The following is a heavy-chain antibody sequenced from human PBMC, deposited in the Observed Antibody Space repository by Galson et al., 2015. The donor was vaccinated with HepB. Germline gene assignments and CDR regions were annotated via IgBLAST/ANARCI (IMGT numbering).Heavy chain of an antibody. Sequence: SVKVSCKASGYTFINYAISWVRQAPGQGLEWMGRISAFLRITNYAPKFQRRVAITADKSTTTAYMELSSLRSEDTAVYYCARVNITVVRGVSPSCYYYCMDDWGQGTTVTVSS. D-gene: IGHD3-10*01. CDR3: ARVNITVVRGVSPSCYYYCMDD. J-gene: IGHJ6*02. CDR1: GYTFINYA. V-gene: IGHV1-69*04. CDR2: ISAFLRIT.